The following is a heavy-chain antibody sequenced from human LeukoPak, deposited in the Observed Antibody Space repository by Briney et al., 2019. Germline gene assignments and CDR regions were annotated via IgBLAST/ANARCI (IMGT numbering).Heavy chain of an antibody. CDR2: INHSGST. J-gene: IGHJ4*02. D-gene: IGHD4-11*01. Sequence: SETLSLTCAVYGGSFRGYYWSWIRQPPGKGLEGIGEINHSGSTNYNPSLKSRVTISVDTSKNQFSLKLSSVTAADTAVYYCARGYYVTTLDYWGQGTLVTVSS. CDR3: ARGYYVTTLDY. CDR1: GGSFRGYY. V-gene: IGHV4-34*01.